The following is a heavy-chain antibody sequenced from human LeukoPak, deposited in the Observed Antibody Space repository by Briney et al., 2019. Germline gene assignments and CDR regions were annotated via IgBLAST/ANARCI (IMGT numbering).Heavy chain of an antibody. V-gene: IGHV4-59*01. CDR3: ARNLIPEQLVMNF. D-gene: IGHD6-13*01. Sequence: PSETLSLTCTVSGASISNYYWNWLRQPPGKGLEWIGYIYYTGSANYNPSLKSRVTMSVDTSKNQFSLNLKSVTPEDTAVYYCARNLIPEQLVMNFWGQGTLVTVSS. J-gene: IGHJ4*02. CDR1: GASISNYY. CDR2: IYYTGSA.